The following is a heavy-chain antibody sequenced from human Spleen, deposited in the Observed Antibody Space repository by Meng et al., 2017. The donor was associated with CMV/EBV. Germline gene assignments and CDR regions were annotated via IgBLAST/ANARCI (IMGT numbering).Heavy chain of an antibody. D-gene: IGHD2-2*01. J-gene: IGHJ5*02. CDR1: GYPFPDYY. V-gene: IGHV1-2*02. Sequence: ASGYPFPDYYIYWVRQAPGQGLEWMGCINPNTGDTNYAQKFQGRVTMTRDTSISTAYMELSGLRFDDTAMYYCAKDRQLLFGSPFDPWGQGTLVTVSS. CDR3: AKDRQLLFGSPFDP. CDR2: INPNTGDT.